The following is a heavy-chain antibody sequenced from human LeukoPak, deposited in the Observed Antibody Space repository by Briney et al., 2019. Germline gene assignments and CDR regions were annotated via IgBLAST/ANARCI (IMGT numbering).Heavy chain of an antibody. D-gene: IGHD3-3*01. V-gene: IGHV3-73*01. CDR2: IRGKAKNYAT. CDR1: GLFFSVSA. J-gene: IGHJ4*02. Sequence: GGSLRLSCAASGLFFSVSAVHWVRQTSGRGREWDGLIRGKAKNYATGHAASVRGRFSVSRDDSKNTAYLEMNSMKIEDTAVYYCTSPAHDFDFWSGYYSFWGPGTLVTVSS. CDR3: TSPAHDFDFWSGYYSF.